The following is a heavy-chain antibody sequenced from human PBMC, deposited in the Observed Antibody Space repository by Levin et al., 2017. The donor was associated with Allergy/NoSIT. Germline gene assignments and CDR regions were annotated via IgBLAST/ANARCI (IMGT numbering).Heavy chain of an antibody. CDR3: ARDCSGGSCYLHGMDV. D-gene: IGHD2-15*01. CDR2: IYTSGST. CDR1: GGSISSYY. V-gene: IGHV4-4*07. Sequence: SETLSLTCTVSGGSISSYYWSWIRQPAGKGLEWIGRIYTSGSTNYNPSLKSRVTMSVDTSKNQFSLKLSSVTAADTAVYYCARDCSGGSCYLHGMDVWGQGTTVTVSS. J-gene: IGHJ6*02.